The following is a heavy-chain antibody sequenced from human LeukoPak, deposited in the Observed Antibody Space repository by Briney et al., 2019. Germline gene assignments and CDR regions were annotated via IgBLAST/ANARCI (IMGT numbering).Heavy chain of an antibody. CDR2: INPSGGST. J-gene: IGHJ5*02. CDR1: GYTFTSYY. D-gene: IGHD3-10*01. CDR3: ARDYGSGRNWFDP. V-gene: IGHV1-46*01. Sequence: GASVRVSCKASGYTFTSYYMHWVRQAPGQGLEWMGIINPSGGSTSYAQKFQGRVTMTRDTPTSTVYMELSSLRSEDTAVYYCARDYGSGRNWFDPWGQGTLVTVSS.